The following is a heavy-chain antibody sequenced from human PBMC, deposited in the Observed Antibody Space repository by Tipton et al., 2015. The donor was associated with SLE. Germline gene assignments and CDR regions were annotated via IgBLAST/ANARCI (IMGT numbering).Heavy chain of an antibody. CDR1: GGSISSHY. Sequence: TLSLTCTVSGGSISSHYWSWIRQPPGKGLEWIGEINHSGSTNYNPSLKSRVTISVDTSKNQFSLKLSSVTAADTAVYYCARDLGSSWPDYFDYWGQGTLVTVSS. CDR3: ARDLGSSWPDYFDY. CDR2: INHSGST. V-gene: IGHV4-34*01. J-gene: IGHJ4*02. D-gene: IGHD6-13*01.